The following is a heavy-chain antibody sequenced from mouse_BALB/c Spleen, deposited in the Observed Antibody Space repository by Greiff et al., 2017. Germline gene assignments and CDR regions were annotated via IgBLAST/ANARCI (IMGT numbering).Heavy chain of an antibody. CDR1: GFSLTSYD. D-gene: IGHD3-2*01. V-gene: IGHV2-9-2*01. Sequence: LVESGPGLVAPSQSLSITCTVSGFSLTSYDISWIRQPPGKGLEWLGVIWTGGGTNYNSAFMSRLSISKDNSKSQVFLKMNSLQTDDTAIYYCVRTARAFFDYWGQGTTLTVSS. CDR3: VRTARAFFDY. J-gene: IGHJ2*01. CDR2: IWTGGGT.